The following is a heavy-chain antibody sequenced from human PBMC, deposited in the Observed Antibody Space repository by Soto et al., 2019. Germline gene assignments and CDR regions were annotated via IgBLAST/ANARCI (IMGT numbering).Heavy chain of an antibody. CDR3: ARHANYYDSRNAVDS. D-gene: IGHD3-22*01. V-gene: IGHV5-51*01. Sequence: GESMQISCKGSVYSFTSYWIGWVRQMPGKGLEWMGIIYPGDSDTRYSPSFQGQVTISADKSISTAYLQWSSLKASDTATYYCARHANYYDSRNAVDSWGQGTMVTV. J-gene: IGHJ3*02. CDR1: VYSFTSYW. CDR2: IYPGDSDT.